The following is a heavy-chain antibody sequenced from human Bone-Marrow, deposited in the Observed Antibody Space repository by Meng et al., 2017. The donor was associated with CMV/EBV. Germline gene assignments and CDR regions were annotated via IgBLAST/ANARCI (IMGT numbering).Heavy chain of an antibody. CDR3: ARSSGNYDYGSYPYYFDY. CDR2: IRYDGSNK. Sequence: GESLKISCAASGFTFSSYGMHWVRQAPGKGLEWVAFIRYDGSNKYYADSVKGRFTISRDNSKNTLYLQMNSLRAEDTAVYYCARSSGNYDYGSYPYYFDYWGQGTRVTVSS. D-gene: IGHD3-16*01. J-gene: IGHJ4*02. V-gene: IGHV3-30*02. CDR1: GFTFSSYG.